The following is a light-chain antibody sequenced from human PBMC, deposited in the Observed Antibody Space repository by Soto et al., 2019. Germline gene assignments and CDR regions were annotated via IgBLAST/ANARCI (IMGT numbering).Light chain of an antibody. CDR1: QSVSGN. V-gene: IGKV3-15*01. Sequence: ETVRTQSPATLSVSPGERATLSCRASQSVSGNVAWYQQKPGQAPRLLIYAASTRATGIPARFSGSGSGTEFTLTVSSLQSEDFAVYYCQQYNNWSRTFGQGTRLEIK. CDR3: QQYNNWSRT. CDR2: AAS. J-gene: IGKJ5*01.